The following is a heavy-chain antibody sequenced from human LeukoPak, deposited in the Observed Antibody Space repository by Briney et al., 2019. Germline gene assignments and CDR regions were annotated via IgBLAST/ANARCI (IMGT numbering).Heavy chain of an antibody. CDR3: ARAKQLGRLFDY. D-gene: IGHD6-6*01. CDR2: ISGSGGST. J-gene: IGHJ4*02. Sequence: GGSLRLSCAASGFTFSSYAMSWVRQAPGKGLEWVSAISGSGGSTYYADSVKGRFTISRDNSKNTLYLQMNSLRAEDTAVYYCARAKQLGRLFDYWGQGTLVTVSS. V-gene: IGHV3-23*01. CDR1: GFTFSSYA.